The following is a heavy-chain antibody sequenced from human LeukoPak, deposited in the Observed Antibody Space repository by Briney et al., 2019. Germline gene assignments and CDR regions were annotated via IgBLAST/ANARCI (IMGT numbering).Heavy chain of an antibody. CDR1: GYTFTSYA. Sequence: ASVKVSCKASGYTFTSYAMHWVRQAPGQRLEWMGWINAGNGNTKYSQKFQGRVTITRDTSASTAYLELSSLRSEDTAVYYCARDRVVPPAIGFDPWGQGTLVTVSS. CDR2: INAGNGNT. D-gene: IGHD2-2*01. J-gene: IGHJ5*02. V-gene: IGHV1-3*01. CDR3: ARDRVVPPAIGFDP.